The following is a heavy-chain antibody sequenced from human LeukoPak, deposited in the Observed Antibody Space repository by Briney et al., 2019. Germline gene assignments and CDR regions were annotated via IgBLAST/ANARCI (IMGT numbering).Heavy chain of an antibody. CDR3: ASGRDYGDERGAFDI. CDR2: FDPEDGET. J-gene: IGHJ3*02. Sequence: ASVKVSCKVSGYTLTELSMHWVRQAPGKGLEWMGGFDPEDGETIYAQKFQGRVTMTEDTSTDTAYMELSSLRSEDTAVYYCASGRDYGDERGAFDIWGQGTMVTVSS. D-gene: IGHD4-17*01. CDR1: GYTLTELS. V-gene: IGHV1-24*01.